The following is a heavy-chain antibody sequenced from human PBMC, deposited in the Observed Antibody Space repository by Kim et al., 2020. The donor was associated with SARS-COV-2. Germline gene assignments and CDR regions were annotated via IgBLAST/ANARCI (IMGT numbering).Heavy chain of an antibody. J-gene: IGHJ3*02. V-gene: IGHV1-3*01. Sequence: ASVKVSCKASGYTFTTFSMHWVRQAPGQGLQWLGWINGGNGNTKYSEKFQGRVTITRDTSASTAYMELSSLNSEDTGFYYCARDDLATPGAAFDIWGQGTLVTVSS. CDR2: INGGNGNT. CDR3: ARDDLATPGAAFDI. CDR1: GYTFTTFS. D-gene: IGHD7-27*01.